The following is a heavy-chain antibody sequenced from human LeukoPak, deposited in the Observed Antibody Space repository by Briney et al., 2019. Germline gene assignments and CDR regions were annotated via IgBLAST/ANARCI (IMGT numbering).Heavy chain of an antibody. Sequence: GSSVKVSCKASGGTFSSYAISWVRQAPGQGLEWMGRIIPILGIANYAQKFQGRVTITADKSTSTAYMELSSLRSEDTAVYYCARGGTQPLPGIAAAGTVYYGMDVWGQGTTVTVSS. CDR1: GGTFSSYA. D-gene: IGHD6-13*01. CDR3: ARGGTQPLPGIAAAGTVYYGMDV. CDR2: IIPILGIA. V-gene: IGHV1-69*04. J-gene: IGHJ6*02.